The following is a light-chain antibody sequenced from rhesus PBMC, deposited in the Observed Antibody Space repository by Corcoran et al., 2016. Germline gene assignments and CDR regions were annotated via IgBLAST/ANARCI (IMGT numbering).Light chain of an antibody. J-gene: IGKJ2*01. Sequence: DIVMTQTPLSLPVTPGEPASISCRSSQSLLDSEAGNTYLDWYLQKPGQSPPLLVYDVSNRASGVPDRFSCSGPDTDFTLKISRVEAEDVGVYYCMQTLEVPYSFGQGTKVEIK. CDR2: DVS. V-gene: IGKV2-104*02. CDR1: QSLLDSEAGNTY. CDR3: MQTLEVPYS.